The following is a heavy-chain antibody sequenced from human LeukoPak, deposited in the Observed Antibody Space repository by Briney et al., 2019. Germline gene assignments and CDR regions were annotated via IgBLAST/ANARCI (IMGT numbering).Heavy chain of an antibody. CDR2: INPNSGGT. CDR3: ARDYLRGYSGYVNDY. V-gene: IGHV1-2*02. Sequence: ASVKVSCKASGYTFTGYYMHWVRQAPGQGLEWMGWINPNSGGTNYAQKFQGRVTMTRDTSISTAYMELSRLRSDDTAVYYCARDYLRGYSGYVNDYWGQGTLVTVSS. D-gene: IGHD5-12*01. J-gene: IGHJ4*02. CDR1: GYTFTGYY.